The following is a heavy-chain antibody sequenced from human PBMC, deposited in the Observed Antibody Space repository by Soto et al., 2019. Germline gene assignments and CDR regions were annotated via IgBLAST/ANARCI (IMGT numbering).Heavy chain of an antibody. CDR2: ISYDGSNK. V-gene: IGHV3-30-3*01. CDR1: GFTFSSYA. J-gene: IGHJ4*02. Sequence: QVQLVESGGGVVQPGRSLRLSCAASGFTFSSYAMHWVRQAPGKGLEWVAVISYDGSNKYYADSVKGRFTISRDNSKNTLYLQMNSLRAEDTAVYYCARPSVLWEPLPFDYWGQGTLVTVSS. D-gene: IGHD1-26*01. CDR3: ARPSVLWEPLPFDY.